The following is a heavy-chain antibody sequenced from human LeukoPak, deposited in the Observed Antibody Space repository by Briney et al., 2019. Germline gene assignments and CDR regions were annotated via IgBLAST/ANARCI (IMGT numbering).Heavy chain of an antibody. CDR3: ARGPPYSGSERPFDY. CDR2: IRNKATSYTT. Sequence: GGSLRLSCAASGFTFSDHYMEWVRQAPGKGLEWVARIRNKATSYTTEYAASVKGRFTISRDESQNSLYLGMTSLKTEDTAMYYCARGPPYSGSERPFDYWGQGTLVTVSS. CDR1: GFTFSDHY. D-gene: IGHD1-26*01. V-gene: IGHV3-72*01. J-gene: IGHJ4*02.